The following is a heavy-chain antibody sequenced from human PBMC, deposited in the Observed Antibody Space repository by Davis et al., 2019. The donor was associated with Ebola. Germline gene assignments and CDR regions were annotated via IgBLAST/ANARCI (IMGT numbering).Heavy chain of an antibody. J-gene: IGHJ4*02. CDR3: ARGGLDSSSWYVNYFDY. D-gene: IGHD6-13*01. Sequence: SETLSLTCTVSGGSTSSSSYYWGWIRQPPGKGLEWIGSIYYSGSTYYNPSLKSRVTISVDTSKNQFSLKLSSVTAADTAVYYCARGGLDSSSWYVNYFDYWGQGTLVTVSS. CDR1: GGSTSSSSYY. V-gene: IGHV4-39*07. CDR2: IYYSGST.